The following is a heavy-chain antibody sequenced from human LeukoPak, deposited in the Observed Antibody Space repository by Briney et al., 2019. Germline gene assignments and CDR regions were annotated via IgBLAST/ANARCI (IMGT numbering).Heavy chain of an antibody. CDR1: GYTFTSNY. V-gene: IGHV1-46*01. CDR2: ISPSGGSA. Sequence: ASVKVSCKAFGYTFTSNYMHWVRQAPGQGPEWMGVISPSGGSATYAQKFQERVTITRDMSTSTAYMELSSLRSEDTAVYYCAADLGRAYAFDIWGQGTMVTVSS. CDR3: AADLGRAYAFDI. J-gene: IGHJ3*02.